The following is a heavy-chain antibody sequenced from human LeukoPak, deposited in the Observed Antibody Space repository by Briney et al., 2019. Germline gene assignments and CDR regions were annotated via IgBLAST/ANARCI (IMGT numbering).Heavy chain of an antibody. V-gene: IGHV3-7*05. CDR3: ARDIVPPGIFWDY. CDR2: INQDGSEK. CDR1: GFTFRSFW. J-gene: IGHJ4*02. Sequence: GGSLRLSCAASGFTFRSFWMSWVRQAPGKGLEWVANINQDGSEKYYVDSLKGRFTISRDNAKNSLYLQINSLRAEDTAVYYCARDIVPPGIFWDYWGQGTLATVSS. D-gene: IGHD1-26*01.